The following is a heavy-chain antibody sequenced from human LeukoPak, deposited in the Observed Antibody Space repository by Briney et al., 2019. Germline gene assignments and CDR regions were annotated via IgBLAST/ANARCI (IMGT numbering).Heavy chain of an antibody. D-gene: IGHD1-20*01. CDR1: GFSFSSFW. Sequence: GGSLRLSCAASGFSFSSFWMSWVRQAPGKGPEWVAHIKENGNEQYYADSVKGRFTISRDNSKNTLYLQMNSLRAEDTAVYYCAKDSLGITGTPRFDPWGQGTLVTVSS. V-gene: IGHV3-7*03. CDR3: AKDSLGITGTPRFDP. CDR2: IKENGNEQ. J-gene: IGHJ5*02.